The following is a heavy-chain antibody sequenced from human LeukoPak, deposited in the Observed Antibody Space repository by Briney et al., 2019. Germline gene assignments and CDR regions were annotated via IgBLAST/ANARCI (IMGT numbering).Heavy chain of an antibody. Sequence: GGSLRLSCAASGFSFSSYEMNWVRQAPGKGLEWVSYIRSSGDTIYYADSVKGRFTISRDNAKNSLYLQMNSLRAEDTAVYYCARERRSVVITTDAFDIWGQGTMVTVSS. CDR3: ARERRSVVITTDAFDI. D-gene: IGHD3-22*01. CDR2: IRSSGDTI. J-gene: IGHJ3*02. V-gene: IGHV3-48*03. CDR1: GFSFSSYE.